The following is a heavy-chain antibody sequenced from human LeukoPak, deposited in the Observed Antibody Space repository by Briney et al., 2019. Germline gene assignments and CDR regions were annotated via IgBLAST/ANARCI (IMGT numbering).Heavy chain of an antibody. D-gene: IGHD3-22*01. J-gene: IGHJ3*02. CDR2: ISSSSSYI. V-gene: IGHV3-21*01. CDR1: GFTFSSYS. Sequence: GGSLRLSCAASGFTFSSYSMNWVRQAPGKGLEWVSSISSSSSYIYYADSVKGRFTISRDNAKNSLYLQMNSLRAEDTAVYYCAREGPYYYSSGFYHDAFDIWGQGTMVTVSS. CDR3: AREGPYYYSSGFYHDAFDI.